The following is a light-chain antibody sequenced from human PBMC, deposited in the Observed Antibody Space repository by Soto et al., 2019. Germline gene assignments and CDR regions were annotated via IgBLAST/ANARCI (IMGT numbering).Light chain of an antibody. CDR3: QPSYSTLT. J-gene: IGKJ4*01. Sequence: DIQMTQSPSSLSASVGDRVTITCRASQSISSYLNWYQQKPGKAPKLLIYAASSLQSGVPSRFSGSGSGTALTLTISSLQPEDFPTYYCQPSYSTLTFGGGTKVEIK. V-gene: IGKV1-39*01. CDR2: AAS. CDR1: QSISSY.